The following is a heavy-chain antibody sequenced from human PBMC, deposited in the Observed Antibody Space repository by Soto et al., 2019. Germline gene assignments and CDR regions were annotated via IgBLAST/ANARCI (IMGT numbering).Heavy chain of an antibody. J-gene: IGHJ6*03. V-gene: IGHV4-39*01. CDR1: GCSISSSSYY. CDR3: ARHPTNDDNDYGNPLYYYYYMDV. D-gene: IGHD4-17*01. Sequence: SETLSLTCTFSGCSISSSSYYWGWIRQPPGKGLEWIGSIYYSGSTYYNPSLKSRVTISVDTSKNQFSLKLSSVTAADTAVYYCARHPTNDDNDYGNPLYYYYYMDVWGKGTTVTVSS. CDR2: IYYSGST.